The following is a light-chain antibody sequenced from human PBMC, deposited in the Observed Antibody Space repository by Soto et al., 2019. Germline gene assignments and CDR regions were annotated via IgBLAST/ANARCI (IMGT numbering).Light chain of an antibody. Sequence: EIVLTQSPGTLSLSPGERAPLSCRASQSVGKNLAWYQQKPGQAPRLLIYGASTRATGIPARFSGSGSVTEFTLTISSLQSEDFAVYYCQQYNNWPPWTFGQGTKGDIK. CDR1: QSVGKN. CDR3: QQYNNWPPWT. J-gene: IGKJ1*01. V-gene: IGKV3-15*01. CDR2: GAS.